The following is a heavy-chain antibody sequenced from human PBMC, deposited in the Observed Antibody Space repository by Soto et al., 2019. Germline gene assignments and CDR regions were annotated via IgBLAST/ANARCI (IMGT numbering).Heavy chain of an antibody. V-gene: IGHV4-34*01. Sequence: GALSLTSAVYGGSCSGYYWSWIRQPPGKGLEWIGEINHSGSTNYNPSLKSRVTISVDTSKNQFSLKLSSVTAADTAVYYCARGRRATNGMDVWGQGTTVTVSS. J-gene: IGHJ6*02. CDR2: INHSGST. CDR1: GGSCSGYY. D-gene: IGHD1-26*01. CDR3: ARGRRATNGMDV.